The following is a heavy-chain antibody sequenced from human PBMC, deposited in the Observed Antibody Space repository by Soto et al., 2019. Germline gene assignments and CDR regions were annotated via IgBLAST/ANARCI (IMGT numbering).Heavy chain of an antibody. V-gene: IGHV4-59*01. CDR2: IYYSGST. J-gene: IGHJ6*02. Sequence: PSETLSLTCTVSGGSISSYYWSWIRQPPGKGLEWIGYIYYSGSTNYNPSLKSRVTISVDTSKNQFSLKLSSVTAADTAVYYCARDYDNYGYGMDVWGQGTTVTVSS. CDR3: ARDYDNYGYGMDV. CDR1: GGSISSYY. D-gene: IGHD3-10*01.